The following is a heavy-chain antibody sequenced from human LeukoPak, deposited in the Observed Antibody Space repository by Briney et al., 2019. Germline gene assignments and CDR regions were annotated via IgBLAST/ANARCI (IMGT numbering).Heavy chain of an antibody. Sequence: PSETLSLTCAVYGGSFSGYYWSWIRQPPGKGLEWIGEINHSGSTNYNPSLKSRVTISVDTSKNQFSLKLSSVTAADTAVYYCARGRYDFWSGYQTRGWFDSWGQGTLVTVSS. CDR1: GGSFSGYY. D-gene: IGHD3-3*01. CDR3: ARGRYDFWSGYQTRGWFDS. CDR2: INHSGST. V-gene: IGHV4-34*01. J-gene: IGHJ5*01.